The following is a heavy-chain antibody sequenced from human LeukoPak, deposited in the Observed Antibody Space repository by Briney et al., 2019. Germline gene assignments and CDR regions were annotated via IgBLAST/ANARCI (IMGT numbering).Heavy chain of an antibody. CDR3: TGYDYLVNSRGFAI. J-gene: IGHJ3*02. CDR1: GLTFGDYA. CDR2: IRTTAYGGTT. V-gene: IGHV3-49*04. D-gene: IGHD4-23*01. Sequence: GGSLRLSCTASGLTFGDYAMSWVRQAPGKGLEWVGFIRTTAYGGTTEYAASVKGRFSISRDDSKRIAYLQMNSLKTEDTAVYYCTGYDYLVNSRGFAIWGQGTMVTVPS.